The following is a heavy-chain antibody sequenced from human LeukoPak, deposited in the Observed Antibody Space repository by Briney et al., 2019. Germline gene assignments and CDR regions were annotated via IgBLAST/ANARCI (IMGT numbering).Heavy chain of an antibody. V-gene: IGHV4-61*01. CDR1: GGSVSSGSYY. D-gene: IGHD3-16*01. CDR3: ARDLSLDY. Sequence: SETLSLTCTVSGGSVSSGSYYWSWIRQPPGKGLEWIGYIYYSGSTNYNPSLKSRVTISVDTSKNQFSLKLSSVTAADTAVYYCARDLSLDYWGQGTLVTVSS. J-gene: IGHJ4*02. CDR2: IYYSGST.